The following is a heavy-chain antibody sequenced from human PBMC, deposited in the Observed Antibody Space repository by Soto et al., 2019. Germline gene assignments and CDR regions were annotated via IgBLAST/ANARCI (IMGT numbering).Heavy chain of an antibody. Sequence: GGSLRLSCAASGFTVSSNYMSWVRQAPGKGLEWVSVIYSVGSTYYADSVKGRFTISRDNSKNTLYLQMNSLRAEDTAVYYCARGYYYDSSGSDFDYWGQGTLVTVSS. V-gene: IGHV3-53*01. J-gene: IGHJ4*02. CDR2: IYSVGST. CDR3: ARGYYYDSSGSDFDY. D-gene: IGHD3-22*01. CDR1: GFTVSSNY.